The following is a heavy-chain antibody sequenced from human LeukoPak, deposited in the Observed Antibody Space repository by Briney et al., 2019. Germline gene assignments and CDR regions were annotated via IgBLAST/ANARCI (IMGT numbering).Heavy chain of an antibody. CDR3: GSGPVGTTVP. D-gene: IGHD1-1*01. Sequence: GGSLRLSCAASGFSFGSYAMGWTRQAPGQGLEWVSAISGSGSHANYAESVKGRFTISRDNSKNTLYLQMHSLIAADTAVYYCGSGPVGTTVPWGQGALVTVSS. J-gene: IGHJ5*02. CDR2: ISGSGSHA. V-gene: IGHV3-23*01. CDR1: GFSFGSYA.